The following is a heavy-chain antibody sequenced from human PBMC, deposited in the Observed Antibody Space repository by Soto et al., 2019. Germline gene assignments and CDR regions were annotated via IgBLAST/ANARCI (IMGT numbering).Heavy chain of an antibody. CDR2: IWNDGSNE. CDR3: GRDQNDSGGYSDS. Sequence: GGSLRLSCEASGFNFSSYGIHWVRQAPGKGLEWVAIIWNDGSNEYYADSVKGRFTISRDNSKNTVYLQVSKLRAEDTAVYFCGRDQNDSGGYSDSWGQGTLVTVSS. CDR1: GFNFSSYG. J-gene: IGHJ4*02. V-gene: IGHV3-33*01. D-gene: IGHD3-22*01.